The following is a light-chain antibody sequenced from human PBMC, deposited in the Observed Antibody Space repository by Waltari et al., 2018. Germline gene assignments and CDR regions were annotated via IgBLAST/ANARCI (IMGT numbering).Light chain of an antibody. CDR2: WAS. CDR1: QSVLYSSNNRNY. Sequence: IVMTQSPDSLAVSLGERASINCKSSQSVLYSSNNRNYLAWYMQKPGQPPQLLIYWASTRESGVPDRVSGSGSGTDFTLTISSLQAEDAAVYYCQQYYDTELTFGGGTKVEIK. J-gene: IGKJ4*01. V-gene: IGKV4-1*01. CDR3: QQYYDTELT.